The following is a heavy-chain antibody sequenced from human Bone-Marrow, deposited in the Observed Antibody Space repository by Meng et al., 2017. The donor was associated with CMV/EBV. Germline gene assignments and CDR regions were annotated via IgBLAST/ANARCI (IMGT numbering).Heavy chain of an antibody. CDR2: ISWNSGSI. CDR1: GFTFDDYA. Sequence: GGSLRLSCAASGFTFDDYAMHWVRQAPGKGLEWVSGISWNSGSIGYADSVKGRFTISRDNAKNTLYLQMNSLRAEDTAVYSCARHGLSYYYYGMDVWGQGTTVTVSS. CDR3: ARHGLSYYYYGMDV. D-gene: IGHD3-16*02. V-gene: IGHV3-9*01. J-gene: IGHJ6*02.